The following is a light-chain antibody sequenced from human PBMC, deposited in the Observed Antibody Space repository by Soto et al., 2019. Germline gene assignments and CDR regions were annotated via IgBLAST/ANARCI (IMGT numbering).Light chain of an antibody. CDR2: GAS. J-gene: IGKJ1*01. CDR3: QQYGSSPQT. V-gene: IGKV3-15*01. CDR1: QSVSSN. Sequence: EIVMTQSPATLSVSPGERATLCFRASQSVSSNLAWYQQKPGQAPRLLIYGASTRATGFPARFSGSGSGTEFTLTISSLQSEDFAVYYCQQYGSSPQTFGQGIEVDI.